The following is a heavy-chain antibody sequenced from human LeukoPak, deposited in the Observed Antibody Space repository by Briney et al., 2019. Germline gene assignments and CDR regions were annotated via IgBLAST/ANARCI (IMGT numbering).Heavy chain of an antibody. CDR1: GYTFTSYY. CDR3: ARAPYYYDSSGYYLSYMDV. V-gene: IGHV1-46*01. CDR2: INPSGGST. J-gene: IGHJ6*03. D-gene: IGHD3-22*01. Sequence: ASVKVSCKASGYTFTSYYMHWVRQAPGQGLEWMGIINPSGGSTSYAQKFQGRVTMTRDMSTSTVYMELSSLRSEDTAVYYCARAPYYYDSSGYYLSYMDVWGKGTTVTVSS.